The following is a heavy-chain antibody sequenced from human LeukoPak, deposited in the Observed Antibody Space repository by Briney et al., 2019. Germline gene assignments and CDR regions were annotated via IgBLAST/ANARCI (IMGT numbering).Heavy chain of an antibody. Sequence: SETLSLTCAVYGGSFSGYYWSWVRQPPGKGLEWIGEINHSGSTNYNPSLKSRVTISVDTSKNQFSLKLSSVTAADTAVYYCARDKKIAARTYHYYMDVWGKGTTVTVSS. V-gene: IGHV4-34*01. CDR3: ARDKKIAARTYHYYMDV. D-gene: IGHD6-6*01. CDR1: GGSFSGYY. J-gene: IGHJ6*03. CDR2: INHSGST.